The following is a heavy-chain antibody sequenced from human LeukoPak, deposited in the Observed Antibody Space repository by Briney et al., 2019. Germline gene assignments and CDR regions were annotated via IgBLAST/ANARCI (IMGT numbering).Heavy chain of an antibody. V-gene: IGHV1-46*01. J-gene: IGHJ4*02. CDR1: GYTFTSYY. D-gene: IGHD1-14*01. Sequence: GASVKVSCKASGYTFTSYYIDWVRQAPGQGLEWMGIINPSGGSTSYAQKFQGRVTMTRDTSTSTVYMQLSSLRSEDTAVYYCTRVVTPVSGLWDYWGQGTLVTVSS. CDR3: TRVVTPVSGLWDY. CDR2: INPSGGST.